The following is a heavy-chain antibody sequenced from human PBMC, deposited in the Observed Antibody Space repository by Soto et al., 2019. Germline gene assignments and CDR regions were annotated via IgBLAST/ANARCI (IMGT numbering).Heavy chain of an antibody. CDR2: IYHSGST. V-gene: IGHV4-30-2*01. CDR1: GGSISGSTYS. CDR3: ARGSDHSGYYEGFDY. J-gene: IGHJ4*02. D-gene: IGHD3-22*01. Sequence: QLQLQESGSGLVKPSQTLSLTCGVSGGSISGSTYSWNWMRPPPGKGLEWIGHIYHSGSTNYKPSLKSRVTLSVDRSKNQFSLKLSSVIAADTAVYYCARGSDHSGYYEGFDYWGQGTRVTVSS.